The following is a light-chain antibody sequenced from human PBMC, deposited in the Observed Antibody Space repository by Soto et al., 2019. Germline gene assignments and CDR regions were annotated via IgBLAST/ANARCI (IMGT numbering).Light chain of an antibody. Sequence: EIVLTQSPGTLSLSPGERATLSCRASQSVSSSYLAWYQQKPGQAPRLLIYGASSRATGIPDRFSGSGSGTAFTLTISRLDPEDFAVYYCQQYGSSPPMYTFGQGTKLEIK. CDR3: QQYGSSPPMYT. V-gene: IGKV3-20*01. CDR1: QSVSSSY. J-gene: IGKJ2*01. CDR2: GAS.